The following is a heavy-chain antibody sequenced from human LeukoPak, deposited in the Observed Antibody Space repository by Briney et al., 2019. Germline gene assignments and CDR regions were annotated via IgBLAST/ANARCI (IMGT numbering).Heavy chain of an antibody. CDR1: GFTFSSYS. CDR3: ASLSNGAENWFDP. CDR2: ISSSSSYI. V-gene: IGHV3-21*01. Sequence: GGSLRLSCAASGFTFSSYSMNWVRQAPGKGLEWVSSISSSSSYIYYADSVKGRFTISRDNAKNSLYLQMNSLRAEDTAVYYCASLSNGAENWFDPWGQGTLVTVSS. D-gene: IGHD2-8*01. J-gene: IGHJ5*02.